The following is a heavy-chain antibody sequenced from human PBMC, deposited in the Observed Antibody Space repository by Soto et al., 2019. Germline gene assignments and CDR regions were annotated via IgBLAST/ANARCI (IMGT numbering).Heavy chain of an antibody. J-gene: IGHJ5*02. D-gene: IGHD3-3*01. V-gene: IGHV4-59*08. Sequence: SETLSLTCTVSGGSISSYYWSWIRQPPGKGLEWIGYIYYSGSTNYNPSLKSRVTISVDTSKNQFSLKLSSVTAADTAVYYCAGTYYDFWSGYYRPPNWFDPWGQGTLVTVSS. CDR3: AGTYYDFWSGYYRPPNWFDP. CDR1: GGSISSYY. CDR2: IYYSGST.